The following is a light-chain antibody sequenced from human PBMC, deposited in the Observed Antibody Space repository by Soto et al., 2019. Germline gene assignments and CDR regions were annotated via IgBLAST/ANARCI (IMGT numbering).Light chain of an antibody. CDR3: QHYSSYSWT. Sequence: DIQMTQSPSTLSASVGDSVTITCRASQSISTWLAWYQQKPGKAPKLLISEASTLASGVPSRFGGSGSGTEFTLTISGLQPDDFASYYCQHYSSYSWTFGQGTKVEIK. CDR1: QSISTW. J-gene: IGKJ1*01. CDR2: EAS. V-gene: IGKV1-5*03.